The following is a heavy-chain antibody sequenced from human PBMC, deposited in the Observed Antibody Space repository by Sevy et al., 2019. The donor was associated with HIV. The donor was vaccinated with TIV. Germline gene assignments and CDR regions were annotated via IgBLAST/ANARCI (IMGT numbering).Heavy chain of an antibody. J-gene: IGHJ4*02. V-gene: IGHV3-21*01. CDR1: GFTFSSYS. D-gene: IGHD2-21*01. CDR3: ARDWYCGGDCYSGQTY. CDR2: ISSSSSYI. Sequence: GGSLRLSCAASGFTFSSYSMNCVRQAPGKGLEWVSSISSSSSYIYYADSVKGRFTISRDNAKNSLYLQMNSLRAEDTAVYYCARDWYCGGDCYSGQTYWGQGTLVTVSS.